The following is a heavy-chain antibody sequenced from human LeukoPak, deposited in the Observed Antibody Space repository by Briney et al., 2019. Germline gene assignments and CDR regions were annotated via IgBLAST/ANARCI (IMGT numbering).Heavy chain of an antibody. CDR3: ARDWVEMATVVDAFDI. V-gene: IGHV7-4-1*02. CDR1: GYTFTSYD. CDR2: INTNTGNP. D-gene: IGHD5-24*01. J-gene: IGHJ3*02. Sequence: ASVKVSCKASGYTFTSYDINWVRRAPGQGLEWMGWINTNTGNPTHAQDFTGRFVFSLDTSVSTAYLQINSLKAEDTAVYYCARDWVEMATVVDAFDIWGQGTMVTVSS.